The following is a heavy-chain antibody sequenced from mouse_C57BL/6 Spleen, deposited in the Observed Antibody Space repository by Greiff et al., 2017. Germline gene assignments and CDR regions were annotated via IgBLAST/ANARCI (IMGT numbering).Heavy chain of an antibody. Sequence: EVKVVESGGGLVKPGGSLKLSCAASGFTFSSYTMSWVRQTPEKRLEWVATISGGGGNTYYPDSVKGRFTISRDNAKNTLYLQMRSLRSEDTALYYCALSTHYYAMDYWGQGTSVTVSS. D-gene: IGHD1-1*01. CDR3: ALSTHYYAMDY. CDR2: ISGGGGNT. V-gene: IGHV5-9*01. CDR1: GFTFSSYT. J-gene: IGHJ4*01.